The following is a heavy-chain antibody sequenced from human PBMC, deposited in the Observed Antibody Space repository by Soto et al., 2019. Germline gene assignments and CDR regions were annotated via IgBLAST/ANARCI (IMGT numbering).Heavy chain of an antibody. J-gene: IGHJ4*02. V-gene: IGHV3-33*01. D-gene: IGHD3-22*01. CDR1: GFTFSSYG. CDR3: ARAGSYDSSGYLDY. Sequence: GGSLRLSCAASGFTFSSYGMHWVRQAPGKGLEWVAVIWYDGSNKYYADSVKGRFTISRDNSKNTLYLQMNSLRAEDTAVYYCARAGSYDSSGYLDYWGQGTLVTVSS. CDR2: IWYDGSNK.